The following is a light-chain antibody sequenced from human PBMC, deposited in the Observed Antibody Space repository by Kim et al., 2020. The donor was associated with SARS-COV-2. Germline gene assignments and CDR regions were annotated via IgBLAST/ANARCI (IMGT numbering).Light chain of an antibody. CDR2: QET. CDR1: KMGDKY. Sequence: GPPGQTASLTCSGDKMGDKYACWYQQKPGQSPVLVIYQETKRPSGIPERFSGSNSGNTATLTISGTQAMDEADYYCQAWDSSTAVFGGGTQLTVL. V-gene: IGLV3-1*01. J-gene: IGLJ3*02. CDR3: QAWDSSTAV.